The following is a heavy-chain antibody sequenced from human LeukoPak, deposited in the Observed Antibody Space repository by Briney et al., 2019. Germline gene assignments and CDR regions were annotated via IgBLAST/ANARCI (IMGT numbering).Heavy chain of an antibody. Sequence: GGSLRLSCAASGFTFDDYAMHWVRQAPGKGLEWVSGITWNSDSMGYADSVKGRFTISRDNAKNSLYLQMNSLRVEDTAIYYCTRGMLRQPPDYWGQGMLVTVSS. CDR3: TRGMLRQPPDY. D-gene: IGHD3-10*02. J-gene: IGHJ4*02. CDR2: ITWNSDSM. CDR1: GFTFDDYA. V-gene: IGHV3-9*01.